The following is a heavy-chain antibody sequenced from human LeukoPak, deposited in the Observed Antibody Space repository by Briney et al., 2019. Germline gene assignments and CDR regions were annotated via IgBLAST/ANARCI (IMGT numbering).Heavy chain of an antibody. CDR3: ARAFIAAAGISDVLPDY. D-gene: IGHD6-13*01. V-gene: IGHV3-53*01. CDR2: IYSGGST. Sequence: GGSLRLSCAASGFTVSSNYMSWVRQAPGKGLEWASVIYSGGSTYYADSVKGRFTISRDNSKNTLYLQMNSLRAEDTAVYYCARAFIAAAGISDVLPDYWGQGTLVTVSS. J-gene: IGHJ4*02. CDR1: GFTVSSNY.